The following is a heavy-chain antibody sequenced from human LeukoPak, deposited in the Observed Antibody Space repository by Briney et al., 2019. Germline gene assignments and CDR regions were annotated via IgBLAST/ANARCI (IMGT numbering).Heavy chain of an antibody. Sequence: GGSLRLSCAASGFTFSDYYMSWIRQAPGKGLEWVSYISSSGSTIYYADSVEGRFTISRDNAKNSLYLQMNSLRAEDTAVYYCASNYYDSSGSNKEAFDYWGQGTLVTVSS. V-gene: IGHV3-11*01. D-gene: IGHD3-22*01. J-gene: IGHJ4*02. CDR3: ASNYYDSSGSNKEAFDY. CDR2: ISSSGSTI. CDR1: GFTFSDYY.